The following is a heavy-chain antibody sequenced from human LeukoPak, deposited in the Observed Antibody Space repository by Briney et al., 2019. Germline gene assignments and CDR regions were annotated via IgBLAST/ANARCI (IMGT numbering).Heavy chain of an antibody. CDR3: ARVLIAAHGAFDY. CDR2: IYYSGST. CDR1: GGSISSSSHY. D-gene: IGHD6-13*01. J-gene: IGHJ4*02. V-gene: IGHV4-39*07. Sequence: PSETLSLTCTVSGGSISSSSHYWGWIRQPPGKGLEWIGTIYYSGSTYYNPSLESRVTISVDTSKDQFSLKLTSVTAADTAMYYCARVLIAAHGAFDYWGQGIPVTVSS.